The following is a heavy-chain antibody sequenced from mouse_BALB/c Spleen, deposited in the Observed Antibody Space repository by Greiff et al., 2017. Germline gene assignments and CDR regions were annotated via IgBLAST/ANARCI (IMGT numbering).Heavy chain of an antibody. V-gene: IGHV3-8*02. CDR2: ISYSGST. D-gene: IGHD1-2*01. Sequence: EVKLMESGPSLVKPSQTLSLTCSVTGDSITSGYWNWIRKFPGNKLEYMGYISYSGSTYYNPSLKSRISITRDTSKNQYYLQLNSVTTEDTATYYCARYLLRPPYAMDYWGQGTSVTVSS. CDR1: GDSITSGY. J-gene: IGHJ4*01. CDR3: ARYLLRPPYAMDY.